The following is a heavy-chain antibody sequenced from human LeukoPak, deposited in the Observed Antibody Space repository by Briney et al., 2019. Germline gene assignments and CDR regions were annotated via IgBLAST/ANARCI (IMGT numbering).Heavy chain of an antibody. D-gene: IGHD6-13*01. V-gene: IGHV3-30-3*01. Sequence: GGSLRLSCAASGLTFSSYAMHWVRQAPGKGLEWVAVISYDGSNKYYADSVKGRFTISRDNSKNTLYLQMNSLRAEDTAVYYCASWIYSSSWSHFDYWGQGTLVTVSS. J-gene: IGHJ4*02. CDR3: ASWIYSSSWSHFDY. CDR2: ISYDGSNK. CDR1: GLTFSSYA.